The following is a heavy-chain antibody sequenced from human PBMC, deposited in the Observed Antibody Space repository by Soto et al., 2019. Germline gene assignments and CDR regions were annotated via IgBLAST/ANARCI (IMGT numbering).Heavy chain of an antibody. CDR1: GFTFSSYG. V-gene: IGHV3-30*18. CDR3: AKDLAVAGLFDY. J-gene: IGHJ4*02. CDR2: ISYDGSNK. D-gene: IGHD6-19*01. Sequence: GGSLRLSCAASGFTFSSYGMHWVRQAPGKGLEWVAVISYDGSNKYYADSVKGRFTISRDNSKNTLYLQMNSLRAEDTAVYYCAKDLAVAGLFDYWGQGTLVTVSS.